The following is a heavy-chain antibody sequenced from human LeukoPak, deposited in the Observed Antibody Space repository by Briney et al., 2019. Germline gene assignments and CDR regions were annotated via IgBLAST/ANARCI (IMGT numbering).Heavy chain of an antibody. D-gene: IGHD1-26*01. Sequence: SETLSLTCTVSGGSISSYYWSWIRQPPGKGLEWIGYIYYSGSTNYNPSLKSRVTTSVDTSKNQFSLKLSSVTAADTAVYYCARDGPVSGSSPYYYYYYMDVWGKGTTVTVSS. CDR1: GGSISSYY. CDR3: ARDGPVSGSSPYYYYYYMDV. J-gene: IGHJ6*03. CDR2: IYYSGST. V-gene: IGHV4-59*01.